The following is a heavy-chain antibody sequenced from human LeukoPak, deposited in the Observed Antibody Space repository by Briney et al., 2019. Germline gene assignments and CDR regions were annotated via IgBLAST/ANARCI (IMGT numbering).Heavy chain of an antibody. CDR2: IRSKANSYAT. V-gene: IGHV3-73*01. CDR3: TSLPLDTAIRLGH. J-gene: IGHJ4*02. D-gene: IGHD5-18*01. CDR1: GFTFSGSP. Sequence: PGGPLRLSCAPSGFTFSGSPMHWPPQASGKGLECLGRIRSKANSYATAHAASVKDRLTIPREDSKNTAYLQMNSLKTEDTAVYYCTSLPLDTAIRLGHWGQGTLVTVSS.